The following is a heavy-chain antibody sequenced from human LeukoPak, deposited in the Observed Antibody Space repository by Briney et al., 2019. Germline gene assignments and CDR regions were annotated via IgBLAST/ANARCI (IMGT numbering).Heavy chain of an antibody. CDR3: ARHKPRVHALDY. V-gene: IGHV3-33*08. CDR2: IWYDGSNK. CDR1: GFTFSSYA. J-gene: IGHJ4*02. Sequence: GGSLRLSCAASGFTFSSYAMSWVRQAPGKGLEWVAVIWYDGSNKYYADSVKGRFTISRDNARNSLFLHMNDLRTEDTAVYACARHKPRVHALDYWGQGVLVTVSS.